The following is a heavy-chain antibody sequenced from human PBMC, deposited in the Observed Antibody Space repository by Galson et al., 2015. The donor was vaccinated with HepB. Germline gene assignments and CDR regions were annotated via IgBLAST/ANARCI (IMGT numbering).Heavy chain of an antibody. CDR1: GFTFSSFA. CDR2: ISGSGVST. V-gene: IGHV3-23*01. J-gene: IGHJ4*02. Sequence: SLRLSCAASGFTFSSFAMSWVRQGPGKGLEWVSSISGSGVSTYYADSVKGRFTISRDNSKNTLYLQMNSLRAEDTAVYYCAKLQGVTLGGEYFDFWGQGTLVTVSS. CDR3: AKLQGVTLGGEYFDF. D-gene: IGHD3-16*01.